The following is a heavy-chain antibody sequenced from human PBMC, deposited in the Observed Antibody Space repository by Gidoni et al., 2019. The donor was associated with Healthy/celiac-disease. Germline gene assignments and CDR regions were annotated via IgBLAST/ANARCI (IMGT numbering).Heavy chain of an antibody. V-gene: IGHV4-34*01. J-gene: IGHJ6*02. D-gene: IGHD3-10*01. CDR1: GGSFSGYY. CDR3: ARGKYYYGSGSYYKSYYYYGMDV. Sequence: QVQLQQWGAGLLKPSETLSLTCAVYGGSFSGYYWSWIRQPPGKGLEWIGEINHSGSTNYNPSLKSRVTISVDTSKNQFSLKLSSVTAADTAVYYCARGKYYYGSGSYYKSYYYYGMDVWGQGTTVTVSS. CDR2: INHSGST.